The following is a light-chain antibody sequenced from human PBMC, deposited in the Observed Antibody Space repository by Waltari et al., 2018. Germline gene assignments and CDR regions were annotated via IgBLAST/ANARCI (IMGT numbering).Light chain of an antibody. J-gene: IGLJ2*01. Sequence: QSALTQPASVSGSPGQSITISCTGTSSNVGGYTLVSWYQQHPGKAPQLIIYDVNKRPSGISLRCSGPKYGNTASLTFSGLQADDESDYYCCSYAGDSTLIFGGGTKLTVL. CDR3: CSYAGDSTLI. CDR2: DVN. V-gene: IGLV2-23*02. CDR1: SSNVGGYTL.